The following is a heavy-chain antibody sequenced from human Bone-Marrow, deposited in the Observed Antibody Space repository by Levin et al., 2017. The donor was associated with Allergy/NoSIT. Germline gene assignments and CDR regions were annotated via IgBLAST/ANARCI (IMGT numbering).Heavy chain of an antibody. D-gene: IGHD1-14*01. V-gene: IGHV4-4*07. Sequence: SETLSLTCTVSGGSIRSYYWSWIRQPAGKGLEWIGRIFPSGTTSYNSSLKSRVTMSVDTSKNHFSLNLNPVTAADTAVYYCARIGIYRYFDYWGQGTLVTVSS. CDR1: GGSIRSYY. CDR3: ARIGIYRYFDY. CDR2: IFPSGTT. J-gene: IGHJ4*02.